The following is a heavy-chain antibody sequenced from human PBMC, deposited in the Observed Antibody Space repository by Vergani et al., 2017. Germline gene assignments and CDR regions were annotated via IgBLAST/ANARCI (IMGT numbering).Heavy chain of an antibody. J-gene: IGHJ4*02. D-gene: IGHD3-10*01. Sequence: QVQLQQWGAGLFKPSETLSLTCAVYGGSFSGYYWRWIRQPPGKGVEWVGEINHSGSTNYNPSLKSRVTISVDTSKNQFSLKLSSVTAADTGVYYCARAPFFTMVRGIGRNYFDYWGQGTLVTVSS. CDR3: ARAPFFTMVRGIGRNYFDY. CDR1: GGSFSGYY. V-gene: IGHV4-34*01. CDR2: INHSGST.